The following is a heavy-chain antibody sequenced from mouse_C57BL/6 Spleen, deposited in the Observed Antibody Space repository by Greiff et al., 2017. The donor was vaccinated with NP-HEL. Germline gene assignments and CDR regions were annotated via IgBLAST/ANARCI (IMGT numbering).Heavy chain of an antibody. CDR1: GFTFSSYA. D-gene: IGHD1-1*01. V-gene: IGHV5-4*01. CDR3: ARDRHYGSSPYWYFDV. J-gene: IGHJ1*03. CDR2: ISDGGSYT. Sequence: EVQGVESGGGLVKPGGSLKLSCAASGFTFSSYAMSWVRQTPEKRLEWVATISDGGSYTYYPDNVKGRFTISRDNAKNNLYLQMSHLKSEDTAMYYCARDRHYGSSPYWYFDVWGTGTTVTVSS.